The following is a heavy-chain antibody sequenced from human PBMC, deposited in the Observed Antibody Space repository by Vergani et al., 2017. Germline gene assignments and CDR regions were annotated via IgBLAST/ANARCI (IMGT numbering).Heavy chain of an antibody. D-gene: IGHD2-21*01. CDR2: IKSTFDRGTT. V-gene: IGHV3-15*07. Sequence: EVQLVESGGGIVKPGGSFRLSCVASGFSFRNAWMNWVRRSPGKGLEWVGRIKSTFDRGTTDYAAAVKGRFTISRDDSKNTLFLQMNGLKTEDIGVYYCTTDPRYCGDGSCYWLRDHLYYGMDVWGQGTTVTVSS. CDR3: TTDPRYCGDGSCYWLRDHLYYGMDV. CDR1: GFSFRNAW. J-gene: IGHJ6*02.